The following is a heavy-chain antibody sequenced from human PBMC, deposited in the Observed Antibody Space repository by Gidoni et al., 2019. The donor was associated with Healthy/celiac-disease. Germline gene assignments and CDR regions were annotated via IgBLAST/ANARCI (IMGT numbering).Heavy chain of an antibody. V-gene: IGHV4-39*01. CDR2: IYYSGST. Sequence: GSISSSSYYWGWIRQPPGKGLEWIGSIYYSGSTYYNPSLKSRVTISVDTSKNQFSLKLSSVTAADTAVYYCARRVVLWFGELPSYYFDYWGQGTLVTVSS. CDR3: ARRVVLWFGELPSYYFDY. D-gene: IGHD3-10*01. J-gene: IGHJ4*02. CDR1: GSISSSSYY.